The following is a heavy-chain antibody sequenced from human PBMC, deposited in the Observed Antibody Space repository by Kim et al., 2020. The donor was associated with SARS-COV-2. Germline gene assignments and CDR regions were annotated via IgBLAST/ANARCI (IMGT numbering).Heavy chain of an antibody. Sequence: NDYGVSVKSRITINPDTSKIQFSLQLSSVTPEDTAVYYCARQSSGWKYDYWGQGTLVIVSS. CDR2: N. CDR3: ARQSSGWKYDY. V-gene: IGHV6-1*01. D-gene: IGHD6-19*01. J-gene: IGHJ4*02.